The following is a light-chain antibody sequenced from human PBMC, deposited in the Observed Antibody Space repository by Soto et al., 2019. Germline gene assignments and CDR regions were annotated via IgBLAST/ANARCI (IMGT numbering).Light chain of an antibody. CDR1: QGVSSW. Sequence: DIQMTQSPSFVSASVGDRVTITCRASQGVSSWLAWYQQKPGKAPKLLIYGASNLQSGVPSRFSGSGSGTDFDLTISSMQPEDFATYYCQQADSFPRTFGHGTKVEGK. J-gene: IGKJ1*01. V-gene: IGKV1-12*01. CDR3: QQADSFPRT. CDR2: GAS.